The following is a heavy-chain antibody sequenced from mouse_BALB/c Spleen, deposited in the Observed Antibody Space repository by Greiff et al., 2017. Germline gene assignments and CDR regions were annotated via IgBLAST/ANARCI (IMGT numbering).Heavy chain of an antibody. CDR2: IYPGNSDT. CDR3: TRATTALYYAMDY. CDR1: GYSFTSYW. D-gene: IGHD1-2*01. V-gene: IGHV1-5*01. J-gene: IGHJ4*01. Sequence: EVQLQESGTVLARPGASVKMSCKASGYSFTSYWMHWVKQRPGQGLEWIGAIYPGNSDTSYNQKFKGKAKLTAVTSASTAYMELSSLTNEDSAVYYCTRATTALYYAMDYWGQGTSVTVSS.